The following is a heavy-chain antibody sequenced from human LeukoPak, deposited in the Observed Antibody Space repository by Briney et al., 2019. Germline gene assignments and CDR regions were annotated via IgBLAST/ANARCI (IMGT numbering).Heavy chain of an antibody. D-gene: IGHD1-26*01. CDR2: IYYSGST. J-gene: IGHJ3*02. CDR1: GYSISSGYY. CDR3: ARHTSGSYQFAFDI. V-gene: IGHV4-38-2*02. Sequence: TSETLSLTCTVSGYSISSGYYWGWIRQPPGKGLEWIGSIYYSGSTYYNPSLKSRVTISVDTSKNQFSLKLSSVTAADTAVYYCARHTSGSYQFAFDIWGQGTMVTVSS.